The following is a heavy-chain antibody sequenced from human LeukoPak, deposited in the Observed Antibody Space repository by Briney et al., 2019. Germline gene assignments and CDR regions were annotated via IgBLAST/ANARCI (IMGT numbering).Heavy chain of an antibody. CDR2: ISSSSSYI. J-gene: IGHJ3*02. CDR3: ARDSYDSSGYSGFVAFDI. V-gene: IGHV3-21*01. CDR1: GFTFSGYS. Sequence: GGSLRLSCAASGFTFSGYSMNWVRQAPGKGLEWVSSISSSSSYIYYADSVKGRFTISRDNAKNSLYLQMNSLRAEDTAVYYCARDSYDSSGYSGFVAFDIWGQGTMVTVSS. D-gene: IGHD3-22*01.